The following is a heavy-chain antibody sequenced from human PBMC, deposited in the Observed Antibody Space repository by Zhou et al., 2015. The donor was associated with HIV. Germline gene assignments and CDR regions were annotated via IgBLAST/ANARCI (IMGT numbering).Heavy chain of an antibody. Sequence: QVQLVQSGAEVKKPGSSVKVSCKASGGSFNTYSLSWVRQAPGQGLQWIGGIIPIFGAANYAQNFQGRVTMTRDTSTSTVYMELSSLRSEDTAVYYCARVVRQDGGINPGLYYYYGMDVWGQGTTVTVSS. J-gene: IGHJ6*02. V-gene: IGHV1-69*06. CDR2: IIPIFGAA. CDR1: GGSFNTYS. D-gene: IGHD4-23*01. CDR3: ARVVRQDGGINPGLYYYYGMDV.